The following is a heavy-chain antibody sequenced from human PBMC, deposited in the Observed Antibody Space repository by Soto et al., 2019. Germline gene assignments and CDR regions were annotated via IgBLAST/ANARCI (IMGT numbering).Heavy chain of an antibody. Sequence: QVQLVQSGAEVKKPGASVKVSCKASGYTFTSYGISWVRQAPGQGLEWMGWSSAYNGNTNYSQKLQGRVTMTTETSTSTAYMELRSLRSDDTAVEYYAGDLHGEPYYWGQGTLVTVSS. CDR3: AGDLHGEPYY. J-gene: IGHJ4*02. CDR2: SSAYNGNT. V-gene: IGHV1-18*01. D-gene: IGHD4-17*01. CDR1: GYTFTSYG.